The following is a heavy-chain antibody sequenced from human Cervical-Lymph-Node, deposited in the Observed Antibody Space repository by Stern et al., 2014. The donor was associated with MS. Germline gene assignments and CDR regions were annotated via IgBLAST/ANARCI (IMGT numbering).Heavy chain of an antibody. CDR2: KTNVGST. CDR3: ARDTSSPERSDW. CDR1: GFTVSRDD. Sequence: VKLVESGGGVIQPGGSLRLSCTASGFTVSRDDMTWVRQAPGKGLEWVPFKTNVGSTFYTDSVKGRFTISRDDSKNTVNLHMTSLRAEDTAMYYCARDTSSPERSDWWGQGTLVTVSS. D-gene: IGHD1-1*01. J-gene: IGHJ4*02. V-gene: IGHV3-53*01.